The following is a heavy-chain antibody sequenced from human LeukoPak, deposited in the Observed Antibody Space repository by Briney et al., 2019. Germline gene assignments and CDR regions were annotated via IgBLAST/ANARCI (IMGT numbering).Heavy chain of an antibody. V-gene: IGHV3-7*01. CDR3: ARDLSGWYLRVWFDP. CDR1: GFTFSDYW. CDR2: IKQDGSEK. J-gene: IGHJ5*02. D-gene: IGHD6-19*01. Sequence: GGSLRLSCAASGFTFSDYWMSWVRQAPGKGLEWVANIKQDGSEKYYVDSVKGRFTISRDNAKNSLYLQMNSLRAEDTAVYYCARDLSGWYLRVWFDPWGQGTLVTVSS.